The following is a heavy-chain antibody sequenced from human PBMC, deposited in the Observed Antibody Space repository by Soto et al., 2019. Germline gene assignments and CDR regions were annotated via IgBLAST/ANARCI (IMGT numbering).Heavy chain of an antibody. J-gene: IGHJ4*02. Sequence: QVQLVQSGAEVKKPGASVRVSCKASGYAFSTYDINWMRQAPGQGLEWLGWMNPDSGDTGYAQKFQGRVTKTRTTSISAAYMELSSLTPQHTAVYYCARNRRDAGDFDYWGQGTLVTVSS. CDR2: MNPDSGDT. V-gene: IGHV1-8*01. CDR1: GYAFSTYD. D-gene: IGHD7-27*01. CDR3: ARNRRDAGDFDY.